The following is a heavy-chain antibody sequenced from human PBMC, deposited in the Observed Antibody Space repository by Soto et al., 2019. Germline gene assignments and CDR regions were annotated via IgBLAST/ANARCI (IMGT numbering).Heavy chain of an antibody. CDR2: IYHSGST. CDR1: GGSISSSNW. Sequence: SETLSLTCAVSGGSISSSNWWRWVRQPPGKGLEWMGDIYHSGSTNYNPSLKSRVTISVDKSKNQFSLRLSSVTAADTAVYYCGGTSGSEDYYYYGMDVWGQGTTVTVSS. CDR3: GGTSGSEDYYYYGMDV. J-gene: IGHJ6*02. D-gene: IGHD1-26*01. V-gene: IGHV4-4*02.